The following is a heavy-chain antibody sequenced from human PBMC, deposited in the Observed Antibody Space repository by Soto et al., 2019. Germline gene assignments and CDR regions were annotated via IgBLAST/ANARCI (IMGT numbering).Heavy chain of an antibody. D-gene: IGHD3-3*01. Sequence: HPGGSLRLSCAASGFTVSSNYMSWVRQAPGKGLEWVSVIYSGGSTYYADSVKGRFTISRDNSKNTLYLQMNSLRAGDTAVYYCASSEYYDFWSGYYMGPPYSYYGMDVWGQGTTVTVSS. V-gene: IGHV3-66*01. CDR1: GFTVSSNY. CDR2: IYSGGST. CDR3: ASSEYYDFWSGYYMGPPYSYYGMDV. J-gene: IGHJ6*02.